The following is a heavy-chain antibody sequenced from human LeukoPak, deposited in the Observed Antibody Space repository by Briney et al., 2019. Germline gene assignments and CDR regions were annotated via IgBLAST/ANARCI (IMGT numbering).Heavy chain of an antibody. D-gene: IGHD2/OR15-2a*01. J-gene: IGHJ4*02. CDR3: SSAGIGFNSLGAY. CDR2: MNHSGSN. CDR1: GGSFSVYY. V-gene: IGHV4-34*01. Sequence: PSETLSLTCAVYGGSFSVYYWSWIRQPPGKGLEWIGEMNHSGSNNYNPSLKSRVTISVDTSKNQFFLKLSPVTAADTAVYYCSSAGIGFNSLGAYWGQGTLVSVSS.